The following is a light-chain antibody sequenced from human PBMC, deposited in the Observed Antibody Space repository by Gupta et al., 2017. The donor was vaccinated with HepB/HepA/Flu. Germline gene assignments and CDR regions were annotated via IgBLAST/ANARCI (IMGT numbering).Light chain of an antibody. CDR1: QSVSSY. CDR2: DAS. J-gene: IGKJ3*01. V-gene: IGKV3-11*01. Sequence: ETVLTQSPGTLSLSPGESATLSCRARQSVSSYLAWYQHKPGQAPRLLIYDASNRATGIPARFRGSGSGTDFTLTISCLEPEDFAVYYCQQRSNWPPRLTFGPGTKVDIK. CDR3: QQRSNWPPRLT.